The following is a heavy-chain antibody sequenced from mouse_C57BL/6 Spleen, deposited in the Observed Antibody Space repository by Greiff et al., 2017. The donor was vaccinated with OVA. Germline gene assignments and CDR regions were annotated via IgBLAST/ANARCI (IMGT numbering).Heavy chain of an antibody. CDR1: GFTFSSYA. V-gene: IGHV5-4*01. D-gene: IGHD4-1*01. CDR2: ISDGGSYT. Sequence: EVKLVESGGGLVKPGGSLKLSCAASGFTFSSYAMSWVRQTPEKRLEWVATISDGGSYTYYPDNVKGRFTISRDNAKNNLYLQMSHLKSEDTAMYYCARERNWDDAMDYWGQGTSVTVSS. J-gene: IGHJ4*01. CDR3: ARERNWDDAMDY.